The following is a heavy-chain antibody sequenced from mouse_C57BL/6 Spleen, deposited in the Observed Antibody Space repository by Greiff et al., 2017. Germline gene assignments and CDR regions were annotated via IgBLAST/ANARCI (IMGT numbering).Heavy chain of an antibody. D-gene: IGHD2-1*01. CDR1: GYTFTSYW. CDR2: IDPSDSET. V-gene: IGHV1-52*01. Sequence: QVQLQQSGAELVRPGSSVKLSCKASGYTFTSYWMHWVKQRPIQGLEWIGNIDPSDSETHYNQKFKDKATLTVDKSSSTAYMQLSSLTSEDSAVYYCALYGNPYAMDYWGQGTSVTVSS. CDR3: ALYGNPYAMDY. J-gene: IGHJ4*01.